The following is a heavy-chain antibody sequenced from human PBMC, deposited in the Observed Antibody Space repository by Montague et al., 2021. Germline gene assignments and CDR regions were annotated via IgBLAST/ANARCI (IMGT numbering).Heavy chain of an antibody. D-gene: IGHD2-21*01. CDR2: T. J-gene: IGHJ4*02. Sequence: TDYSFSLKSRVPISVDTSKNQFSLKLTSVTAADTAVYYCALSHIGSWAHLDNWGQGSLVTVSS. V-gene: IGHV4-4*09. CDR3: ALSHIGSWAHLDN.